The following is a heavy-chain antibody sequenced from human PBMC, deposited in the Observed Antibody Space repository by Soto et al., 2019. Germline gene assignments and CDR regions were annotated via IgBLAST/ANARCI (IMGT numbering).Heavy chain of an antibody. D-gene: IGHD2-8*01. Sequence: ASVKVSCKASGYTFTSYGISWVRQAPGQGLEWMGWISAYNGNTNYAQKLQGRVTMTTDTSTSTAYMELSSLRSEDTAVYYCARVMESLHYYYYGMDVWGQGTTVTVS. J-gene: IGHJ6*02. CDR3: ARVMESLHYYYYGMDV. CDR1: GYTFTSYG. CDR2: ISAYNGNT. V-gene: IGHV1-18*01.